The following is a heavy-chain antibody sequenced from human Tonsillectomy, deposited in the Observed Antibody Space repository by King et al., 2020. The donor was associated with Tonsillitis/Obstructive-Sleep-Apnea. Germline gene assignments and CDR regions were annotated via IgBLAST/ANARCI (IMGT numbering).Heavy chain of an antibody. J-gene: IGHJ3*02. CDR1: GYTFTGYY. CDR3: ARDVVEGHFDI. D-gene: IGHD2-15*01. V-gene: IGHV1-2*06. CDR2: INPNSGGQ. Sequence: VQLVESGAEVKKPGASVKVSCKASGYTFTGYYMHWLRHAPGQGSSWMLRINPNSGGQNYAKKLQGRVTMTRETSRSTAYMGLSRLRSDDTAVYYCARDVVEGHFDIWGQGTMVTVSS.